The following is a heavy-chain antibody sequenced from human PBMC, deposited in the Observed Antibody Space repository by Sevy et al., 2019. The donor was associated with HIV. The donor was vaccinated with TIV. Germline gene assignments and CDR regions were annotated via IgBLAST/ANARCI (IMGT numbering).Heavy chain of an antibody. D-gene: IGHD5-18*01. CDR3: AREQLWTYSRPYYYYGMDV. V-gene: IGHV3-11*01. J-gene: IGHJ6*02. CDR2: ISSSGSTI. Sequence: GGSLRLSCTASGFTFSDYYMSWIRQAPGKGLEWVSYISSSGSTIYYADSVKGRFTISKDNAKNSQYLQMNSLRAEDTAVYYCAREQLWTYSRPYYYYGMDVWGQGTTVTVSS. CDR1: GFTFSDYY.